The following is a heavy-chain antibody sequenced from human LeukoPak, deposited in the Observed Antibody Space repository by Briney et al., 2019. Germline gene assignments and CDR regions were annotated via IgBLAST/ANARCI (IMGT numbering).Heavy chain of an antibody. D-gene: IGHD2-2*01. Sequence: ASVKVSCKASGGTFSSYAISWVRQAPGQGLEWMGGIIPIFGTANYAQKFQGRVTITTDESTSTAYMELSSLRSEDTAVYYCARDRAVVPAAIWGSAFDPWGQGTLVTVSS. CDR3: ARDRAVVPAAIWGSAFDP. CDR1: GGTFSSYA. V-gene: IGHV1-69*05. CDR2: IIPIFGTA. J-gene: IGHJ5*02.